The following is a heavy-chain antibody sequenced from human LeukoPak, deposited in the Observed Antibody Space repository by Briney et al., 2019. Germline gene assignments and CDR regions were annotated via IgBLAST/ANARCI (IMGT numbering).Heavy chain of an antibody. CDR1: GGSISSYY. CDR2: IYYSGST. CDR3: ARDGYPWASPGFDY. D-gene: IGHD1-1*01. Sequence: SETLPLTCTVSGGSISSYYWSWIRQPPGKGLEWIGYIYYSGSTNYNPSLKSRVTISVDTSKNQFSLKLSSVTAADTAVYYCARDGYPWASPGFDYWGQGTLVTVSS. J-gene: IGHJ4*02. V-gene: IGHV4-59*01.